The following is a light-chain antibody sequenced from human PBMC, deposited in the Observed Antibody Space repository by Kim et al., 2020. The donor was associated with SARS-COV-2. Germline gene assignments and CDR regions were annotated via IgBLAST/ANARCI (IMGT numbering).Light chain of an antibody. J-gene: IGKJ1*01. CDR2: DAS. Sequence: DIQVTQSPSSLSASVGERVTITCQATQDIGNYLNWYQQKSGKAPKLLIYDASILETGVPSRFSGSGSATDFTFTISSLQPEDIATYYCKQFDSLSRTFGEGTKVDIK. CDR1: QDIGNY. CDR3: KQFDSLSRT. V-gene: IGKV1-33*01.